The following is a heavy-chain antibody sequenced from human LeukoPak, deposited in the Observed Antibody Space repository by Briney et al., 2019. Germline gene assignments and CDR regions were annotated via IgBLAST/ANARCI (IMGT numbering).Heavy chain of an antibody. Sequence: PGASLQISCKGSGSSFTSYWISWVRQMPGKGLEWIGRIDPSDSYTNYSPSFQGHVTISADKSISTAYLQWSSLKASDTAMYYCARHLLQSGSGSYSPFDYWGQGTLVTVSS. CDR3: ARHLLQSGSGSYSPFDY. CDR1: GSSFTSYW. V-gene: IGHV5-10-1*01. CDR2: IDPSDSYT. D-gene: IGHD3-10*01. J-gene: IGHJ4*02.